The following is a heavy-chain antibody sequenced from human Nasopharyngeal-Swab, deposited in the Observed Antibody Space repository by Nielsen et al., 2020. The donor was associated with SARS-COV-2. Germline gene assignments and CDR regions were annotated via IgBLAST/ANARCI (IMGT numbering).Heavy chain of an antibody. V-gene: IGHV3-21*01. Sequence: GGSLRLSCAASGFTFSSYSMNWVRQAPGKGLEWVSSISSSSSYIYYADSVKGRFTISRDNAKNSLYLQINSLRAEDTAVYYCARDIGSSWTNWFDPWGQGTLVTVSS. J-gene: IGHJ5*02. CDR3: ARDIGSSWTNWFDP. CDR2: ISSSSSYI. D-gene: IGHD6-13*01. CDR1: GFTFSSYS.